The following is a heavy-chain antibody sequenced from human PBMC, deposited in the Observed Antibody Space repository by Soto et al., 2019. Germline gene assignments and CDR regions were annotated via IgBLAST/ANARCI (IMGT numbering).Heavy chain of an antibody. D-gene: IGHD6-13*01. CDR1: GFTFSSYA. CDR3: ARDERDGYSSSRIDY. Sequence: GGSLRLSCAASGFTFSSYAMHWVRQAPGKGLEWVAVISYDGSNKYYADSVKGRFTISRDNSKNTLYLQMNSLRAEDTAVYYCARDERDGYSSSRIDYWGQGTLVTVSS. CDR2: ISYDGSNK. J-gene: IGHJ4*02. V-gene: IGHV3-30-3*01.